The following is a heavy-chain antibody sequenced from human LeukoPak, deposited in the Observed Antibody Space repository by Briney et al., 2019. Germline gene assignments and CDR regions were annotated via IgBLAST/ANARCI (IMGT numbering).Heavy chain of an antibody. CDR1: GFTFSSYA. CDR3: AKDLGGSGSYYTTFDY. Sequence: PGGSLRLSCAASGFTFSSYAMSWVRQAPGKGLEWVSAISGSGGSTYYADSVKGRFTISRDNSKNTLYLQMNSPRAEDTAVYYCAKDLGGSGSYYTTFDYWGQGTLVTVSS. J-gene: IGHJ4*02. CDR2: ISGSGGST. D-gene: IGHD3-10*01. V-gene: IGHV3-23*01.